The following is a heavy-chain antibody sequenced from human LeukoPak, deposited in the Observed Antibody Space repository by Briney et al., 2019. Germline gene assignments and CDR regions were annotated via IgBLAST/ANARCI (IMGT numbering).Heavy chain of an antibody. CDR1: GGSISSYY. V-gene: IGHV4-59*01. Sequence: SETLSLTCTVSGGSISSYYWGWIRQPPGRGLEWIGYIYYSGSTNYNPSLKSRVTISVDTSKNQFSLKLNSVTAADTAAYYCARLRIAATGDGWFDPWGQGTLVIVSS. CDR3: ARLRIAATGDGWFDP. CDR2: IYYSGST. J-gene: IGHJ5*02. D-gene: IGHD6-13*01.